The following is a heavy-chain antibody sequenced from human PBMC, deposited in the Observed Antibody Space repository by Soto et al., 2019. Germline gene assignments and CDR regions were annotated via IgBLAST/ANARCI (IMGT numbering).Heavy chain of an antibody. J-gene: IGHJ4*02. Sequence: VQLVESGGDLIQRGGSLRLSCAASGFMVSDKYMSWVRQAPGKGLEWVSHIYTGGSTYYADSVKGRFTISRDNSKNTLSLHMNSLRADDTGVYYCASRVGTIRQFDYWGEGTLVTVSS. D-gene: IGHD1-26*01. V-gene: IGHV3-53*01. CDR1: GFMVSDKY. CDR2: IYTGGST. CDR3: ASRVGTIRQFDY.